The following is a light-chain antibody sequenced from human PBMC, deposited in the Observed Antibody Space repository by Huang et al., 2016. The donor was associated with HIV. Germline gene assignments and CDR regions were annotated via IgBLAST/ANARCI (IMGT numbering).Light chain of an antibody. V-gene: IGKV3-11*01. CDR3: QQRSSWPRVT. CDR2: DAS. CDR1: QSVSRF. J-gene: IGKJ4*01. Sequence: EIVLTQSPATLSLSPGERATLSCRASQSVSRFLAWYQQHAGQAPRPLIYDASNRAMDIPARFSCSGSGTEFTVTISSLEHEDFAVYYCQQRSSWPRVTFGGGTKVELK.